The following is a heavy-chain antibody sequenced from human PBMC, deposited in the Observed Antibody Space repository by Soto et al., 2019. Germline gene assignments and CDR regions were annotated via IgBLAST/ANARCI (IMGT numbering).Heavy chain of an antibody. Sequence: ASVKASCTAAGETFTSYGIRWVRQAPGHVLVWLGWLSAHNGNTNYAQKLQGRVTRTTDTSTSTVYIGLRSLRSDDTAVYLCDRDRSIAVAVDYWG. D-gene: IGHD6-19*01. V-gene: IGHV1-18*04. J-gene: IGHJ4*01. CDR2: LSAHNGNT. CDR1: GETFTSYG. CDR3: DRDRSIAVAVDY.